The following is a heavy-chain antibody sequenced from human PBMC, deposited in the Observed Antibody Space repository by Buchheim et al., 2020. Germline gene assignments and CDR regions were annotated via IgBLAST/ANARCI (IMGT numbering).Heavy chain of an antibody. V-gene: IGHV1-18*04. D-gene: IGHD5-12*01. CDR3: ARGSPHSLPSWGYRANDHWSGYFDN. Sequence: QVHLVQSGAEVKNPGASVKVSCQASGYTFISYHITWVRQAPGQGLEWMGWINTYNGNSNYAQKFQGRVTMTTDTSTGTAYMELSRLTSDDSAIYFCARGSPHSLPSWGYRANDHWSGYFDNWGQGTL. CDR2: INTYNGNS. J-gene: IGHJ4*03. CDR1: GYTFISYH.